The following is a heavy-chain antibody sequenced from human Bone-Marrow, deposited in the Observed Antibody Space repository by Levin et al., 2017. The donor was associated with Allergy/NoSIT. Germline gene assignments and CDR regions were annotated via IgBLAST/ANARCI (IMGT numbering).Heavy chain of an antibody. D-gene: IGHD6-19*01. Sequence: LSLTCAASGFTFSNYGMHWVRQAPGKGLEWVAVIRYDGSKQYYADSVKGRFTISRDNSKSTVHLQMNGLRAEDTSLYYCARDGRLGSGWHSYYFEDWGQGTLVTVSS. J-gene: IGHJ4*02. CDR1: GFTFSNYG. CDR2: IRYDGSKQ. CDR3: ARDGRLGSGWHSYYFED. V-gene: IGHV3-33*01.